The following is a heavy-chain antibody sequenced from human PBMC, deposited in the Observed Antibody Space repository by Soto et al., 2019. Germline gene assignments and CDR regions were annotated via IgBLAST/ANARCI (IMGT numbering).Heavy chain of an antibody. D-gene: IGHD2-2*01. CDR3: ARGECSSNYCFTRWALDI. V-gene: IGHV4-34*01. CDR2: INHSGST. J-gene: IGHJ3*02. CDR1: GGSFSGYY. Sequence: SETLSLTCAVYGGSFSGYYWTWIRQTPGKGLEWIGEINHSGSTNYKPSLKSRVSISADTSKKQFSLNLTSVTAADTAVYYCARGECSSNYCFTRWALDIWGQGTVVTVSS.